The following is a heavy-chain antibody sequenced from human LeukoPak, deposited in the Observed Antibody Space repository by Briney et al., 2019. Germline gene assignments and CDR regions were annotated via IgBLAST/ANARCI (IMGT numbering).Heavy chain of an antibody. J-gene: IGHJ4*02. Sequence: GGSLRLSCAASGFTFSRYSMNWVRQAPGKGLEWVSSISISSNYIYYTDSAKGRFTISRDNAKNSLYLQMNSLRAEDTAVYYCARETPDSSGWDWGQGTLVIVSS. V-gene: IGHV3-21*01. CDR3: ARETPDSSGWD. D-gene: IGHD6-19*01. CDR1: GFTFSRYS. CDR2: ISISSNYI.